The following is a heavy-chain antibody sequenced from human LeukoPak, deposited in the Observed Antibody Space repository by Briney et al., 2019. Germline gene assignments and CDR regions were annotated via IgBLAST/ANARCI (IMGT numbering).Heavy chain of an antibody. CDR3: ARGTSEAFRSLDS. CDR1: GFTVNY. D-gene: IGHD1-14*01. Sequence: GGSLRLSCAASGFTVNYMTWVRQAPGKGLEWVSVIYNGGTTYYADSVKGRFTISRDNSENTLYLQMNSLRAEDTAVCYCARGTSEAFRSLDSWGQGTLVTVSS. V-gene: IGHV3-66*01. J-gene: IGHJ4*02. CDR2: IYNGGTT.